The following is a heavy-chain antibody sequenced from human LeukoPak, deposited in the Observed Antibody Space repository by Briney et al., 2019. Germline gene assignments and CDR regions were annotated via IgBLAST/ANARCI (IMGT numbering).Heavy chain of an antibody. Sequence: GGSLRLSCAASGFTFSSYSMNWVRQAPGKGLEWVALISYDGSRKHFADSVTGRFTISRDNPKNTLYLQMNSLRGEDTAVYYCTRDSAHRDGYNFDYWGQGTLVTVSS. J-gene: IGHJ4*02. CDR2: ISYDGSRK. V-gene: IGHV3-30*03. CDR3: TRDSAHRDGYNFDY. CDR1: GFTFSSYS. D-gene: IGHD5-24*01.